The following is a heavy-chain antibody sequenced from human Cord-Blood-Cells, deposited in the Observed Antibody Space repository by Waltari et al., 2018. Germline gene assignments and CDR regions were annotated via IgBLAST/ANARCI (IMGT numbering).Heavy chain of an antibody. V-gene: IGHV3-30*18. J-gene: IGHJ4*02. Sequence: QVQLVESGGGVVQPGRSLRLSCAASGFTFSSYGMHWVRQAPGKGLEWVAVISYDGSNKYYADSVKGRFTISRDNSKNTLYLQMNSLRAEDTAVYYCAKDGHSSGSFDYWGQGTLVTVSS. CDR2: ISYDGSNK. D-gene: IGHD6-19*01. CDR3: AKDGHSSGSFDY. CDR1: GFTFSSYG.